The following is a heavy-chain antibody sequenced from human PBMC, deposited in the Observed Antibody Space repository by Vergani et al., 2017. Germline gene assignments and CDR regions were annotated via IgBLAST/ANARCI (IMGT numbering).Heavy chain of an antibody. Sequence: QVQLVQSGAEVKKPGASVKVSCKASGYTFTSYYMHWVRQAPGQGLEWMGIINPSGGSTSYAQKFQGRVTMTRDMSTSTVYMELSSLRSEDTAVYYCARDQPPFGDIVVVVAATPSHDAFDIWGQGTMVTVSS. CDR3: ARDQPPFGDIVVVVAATPSHDAFDI. CDR2: INPSGGST. D-gene: IGHD2-15*01. V-gene: IGHV1-46*01. CDR1: GYTFTSYY. J-gene: IGHJ3*02.